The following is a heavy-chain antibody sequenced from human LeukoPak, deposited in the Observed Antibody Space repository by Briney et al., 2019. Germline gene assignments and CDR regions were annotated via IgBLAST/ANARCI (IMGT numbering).Heavy chain of an antibody. V-gene: IGHV1-69*13. Sequence: ASVKVSCKASGGTFSSYAISWVRQAPGQGLEWMGGIIPIFGTANYAQKFQGRVTITADESTSTAYMELSSLRSEDTAVYYCARGGTTGDPYYYYYYGMDVWGQGTTVTVSS. CDR2: IIPIFGTA. J-gene: IGHJ6*02. D-gene: IGHD4-17*01. CDR3: ARGGTTGDPYYYYYYGMDV. CDR1: GGTFSSYA.